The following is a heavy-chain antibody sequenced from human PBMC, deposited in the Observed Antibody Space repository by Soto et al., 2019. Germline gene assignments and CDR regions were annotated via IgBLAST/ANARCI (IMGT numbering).Heavy chain of an antibody. CDR1: GFTFSSYG. CDR3: AKTPGHSSSWYAVDY. CDR2: ISYDGSNK. V-gene: IGHV3-30*18. D-gene: IGHD6-13*01. Sequence: QVQLVESGGGVVQPGRSLRLSCAASGFTFSSYGMHWVRQAPGKGLEWVVVISYDGSNKYYADSVKGRFTISRDNSKNTLYLQMNSLRAEDTAVYYCAKTPGHSSSWYAVDYWGQGTLVTVSS. J-gene: IGHJ4*02.